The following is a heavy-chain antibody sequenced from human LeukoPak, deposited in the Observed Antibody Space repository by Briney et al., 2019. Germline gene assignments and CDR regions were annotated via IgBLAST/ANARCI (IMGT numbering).Heavy chain of an antibody. CDR2: INWNGGST. Sequence: GGSLRLSCAASGFTFSDSYMTWVRQAPGKGLEWVSGINWNGGSTGYADSVKGRFTISRDNAKNSLYLQMNSLRAEDTALYYCARDLPTNYYYMDVWGKGTTVTVSS. CDR1: GFTFSDSY. D-gene: IGHD4-11*01. J-gene: IGHJ6*03. CDR3: ARDLPTNYYYMDV. V-gene: IGHV3-20*04.